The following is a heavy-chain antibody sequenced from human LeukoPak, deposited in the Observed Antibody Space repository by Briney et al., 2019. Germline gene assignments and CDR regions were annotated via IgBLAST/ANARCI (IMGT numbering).Heavy chain of an antibody. D-gene: IGHD1-1*01. Sequence: GGSLRLSCAASGFTFSSNHMSWVRQAPGKGLEWVSVIYSGGSTDYSDSVTGRCTISRDNLKNTLYLQMNSLRAEDTAVYYCARGPAGYNWGQGTLVTLSS. CDR1: GFTFSSNH. CDR2: IYSGGST. V-gene: IGHV3-53*01. CDR3: ARGPAGYN. J-gene: IGHJ4*02.